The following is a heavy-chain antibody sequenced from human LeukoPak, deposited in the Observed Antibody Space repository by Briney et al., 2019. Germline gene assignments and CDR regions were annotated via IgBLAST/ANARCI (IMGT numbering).Heavy chain of an antibody. J-gene: IGHJ5*02. D-gene: IGHD5-12*01. V-gene: IGHV4-39*07. CDR3: ARRGHIVDSGYVFWFDP. CDR1: GGSISSYY. CDR2: IYYSGST. Sequence: TSSETLSLTCTVSGGSISSYYWGWIRQPPGKGLEWIGSIYYSGSTYYNPSLKSRVTISVDTSKNQFSLKLSSVTAADTAVYYCARRGHIVDSGYVFWFDPWGQGTLVTVSS.